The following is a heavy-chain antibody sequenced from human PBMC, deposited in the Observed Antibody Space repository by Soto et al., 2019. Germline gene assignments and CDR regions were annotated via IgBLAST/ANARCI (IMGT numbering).Heavy chain of an antibody. CDR1: GYTFTSYA. D-gene: IGHD3-3*01. V-gene: IGHV1-3*01. CDR2: INAGNGNT. CDR3: ARGAIFGVVIIDGIDY. Sequence: ASVKVSCKASGYTFTSYAMHWVRQAPGQRLEWMGWINAGNGNTKYSQKFQGRVTITRDTSASTAYMELSSLRSEDTAVYYCARGAIFGVVIIDGIDYWGQGTLVTVSS. J-gene: IGHJ4*02.